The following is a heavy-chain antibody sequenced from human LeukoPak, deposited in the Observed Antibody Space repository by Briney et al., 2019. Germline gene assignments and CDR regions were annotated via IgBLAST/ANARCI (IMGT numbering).Heavy chain of an antibody. CDR2: ISAYNGNT. J-gene: IGHJ6*02. CDR3: ARPQKLGLWYPAAHYYSYGMDV. D-gene: IGHD5-12*01. Sequence: GASVKVSCKASGYTFTSYGISWVRQAPGQGLEWMGWISAYNGNTNYAQKLQGRVTMTTDTSTSTAYMELRSLRSDDTAVYYCARPQKLGLWYPAAHYYSYGMDVWGQGTTVTVSS. CDR1: GYTFTSYG. V-gene: IGHV1-18*01.